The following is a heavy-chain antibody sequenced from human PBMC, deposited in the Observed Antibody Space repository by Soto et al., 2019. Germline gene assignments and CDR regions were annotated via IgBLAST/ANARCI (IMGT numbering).Heavy chain of an antibody. V-gene: IGHV4-59*01. CDR1: GGSISSYY. Sequence: PSETLSLTCTVSGGSISSYYWSWIRQPPGKGLEWIGYIYYSGSTNYNPSLKSRVTISVDTSKNQFSLKLSSVTAADTAVYYCARSEYGSGSYYNAYYYYGMDVWGQGTTVTVSS. J-gene: IGHJ6*02. CDR3: ARSEYGSGSYYNAYYYYGMDV. D-gene: IGHD3-10*01. CDR2: IYYSGST.